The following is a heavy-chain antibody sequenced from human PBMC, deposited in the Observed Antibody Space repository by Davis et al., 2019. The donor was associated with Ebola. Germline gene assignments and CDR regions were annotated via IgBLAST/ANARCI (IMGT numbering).Heavy chain of an antibody. Sequence: MPSETLSLTCTVSDGSISSSRYFWGWIRQPPGKGLESIGTIYSSGSAYYSSSFKSRVTISLDTSKNQLSLKLNSVAAADTAVYFCARAIAVSTHIDSWGQGTLVTVSS. CDR3: ARAIAVSTHIDS. CDR1: DGSISSSRYF. V-gene: IGHV4-39*01. D-gene: IGHD5/OR15-5a*01. J-gene: IGHJ4*02. CDR2: IYSSGSA.